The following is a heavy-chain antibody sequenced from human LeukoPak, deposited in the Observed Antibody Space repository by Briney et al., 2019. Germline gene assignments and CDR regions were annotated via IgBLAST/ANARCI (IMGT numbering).Heavy chain of an antibody. CDR1: GFTFSSYE. V-gene: IGHV3-48*03. D-gene: IGHD5-24*01. Sequence: GGSLRLSCAASGFTFSSYEMNWVRQAPGKGLEWVSYISSSGSTIYYADSVKGRFTISRDNAMNSLYLQMNSLRVEDTAVYYCARYRDGYTYFDYWGQGTLVTVSS. CDR2: ISSSGSTI. CDR3: ARYRDGYTYFDY. J-gene: IGHJ4*02.